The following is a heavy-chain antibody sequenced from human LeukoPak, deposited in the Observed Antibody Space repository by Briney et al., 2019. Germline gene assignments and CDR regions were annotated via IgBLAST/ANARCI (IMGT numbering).Heavy chain of an antibody. J-gene: IGHJ6*03. Sequence: GGSLRLSCAASGFTFSSYAMSWVRQAPGKGLEWVSAFSGSGGSTYYADSVKGRFTISRDNSKNTLYLQMNSLRAEDTAVYYCARDGYYNFWSGYYTPYYYYYYMDVWGKGTTVTVSS. D-gene: IGHD3-3*01. V-gene: IGHV3-23*01. CDR1: GFTFSSYA. CDR3: ARDGYYNFWSGYYTPYYYYYYMDV. CDR2: FSGSGGST.